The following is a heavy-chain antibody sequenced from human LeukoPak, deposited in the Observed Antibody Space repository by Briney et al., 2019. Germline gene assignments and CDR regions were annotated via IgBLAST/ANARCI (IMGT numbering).Heavy chain of an antibody. D-gene: IGHD2-2*01. CDR3: AREKQDVIVVVPAATNYGMDV. CDR2: INHSGST. CDR1: GGSFSGYY. J-gene: IGHJ6*02. V-gene: IGHV4-34*01. Sequence: SETLSLICAVYGGSFSGYYWRWIRQPPGKGLEWIGEINHSGSTNYNPSLKSRVTISVDTSKNQFSLKLSSVTAADTAVYYCAREKQDVIVVVPAATNYGMDVWGQGTTVTVSS.